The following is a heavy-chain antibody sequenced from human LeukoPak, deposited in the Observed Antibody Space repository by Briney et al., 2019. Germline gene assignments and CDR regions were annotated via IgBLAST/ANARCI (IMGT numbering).Heavy chain of an antibody. D-gene: IGHD5-24*01. J-gene: IGHJ5*02. CDR2: INPNSGGT. V-gene: IGHV1-2*02. CDR1: GYTFTGYY. Sequence: GATVKVSCKASGYTFTGYYMHWVRQAPGQGLEWMGWINPNSGGTNYAQKFQGRVTMTRDTSISTAYMELSRLRSDDTAVYYCAREAGPRAWFDPWGQGTLVTVSS. CDR3: AREAGPRAWFDP.